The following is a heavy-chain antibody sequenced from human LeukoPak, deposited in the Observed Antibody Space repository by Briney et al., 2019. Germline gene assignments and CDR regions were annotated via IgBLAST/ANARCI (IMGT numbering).Heavy chain of an antibody. CDR2: ISSSSSYT. J-gene: IGHJ4*02. D-gene: IGHD5-12*01. CDR3: ARNARGMATGFDY. CDR1: GFTFWDYY. V-gene: IGHV3-11*03. Sequence: PGGSLRLSCAASGFTFWDYYMRCMRQAPGKGLEWVSYISSSSSYTNYADSVKGRFTISRDNAKNSLYLQMNNLRAEYRSVYYCARNARGMATGFDYWGQGTLVTVSS.